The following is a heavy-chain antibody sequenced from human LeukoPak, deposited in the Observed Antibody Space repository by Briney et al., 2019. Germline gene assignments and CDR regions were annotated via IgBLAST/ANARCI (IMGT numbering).Heavy chain of an antibody. J-gene: IGHJ6*03. V-gene: IGHV1-8*01. Sequence: ASVKVSCKASGYTFTSYDINWVRQATGQGLEWMGWMNPNSGNTGYAQKFQGRATMTRNTSISTAYMELSSLRSEDTAVYYCARGACSGWYWGPCRANYYYYYMDVWGKGTTVTVSS. CDR1: GYTFTSYD. CDR3: ARGACSGWYWGPCRANYYYYYMDV. CDR2: MNPNSGNT. D-gene: IGHD6-19*01.